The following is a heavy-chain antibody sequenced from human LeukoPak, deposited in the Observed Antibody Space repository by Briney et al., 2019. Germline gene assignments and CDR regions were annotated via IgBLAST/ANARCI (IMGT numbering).Heavy chain of an antibody. CDR1: GFTFSSYG. J-gene: IGHJ4*02. D-gene: IGHD3-10*01. Sequence: GGTLRLSCAASGFTFSSYGMSWGRQAPGKGLEWVSAISGSGGSTYYADSVKGRFTISRDNSKNTLYLQVNSLRAEDTAVYYCAKKSRGSGSYYGDYWGQGILVTVSS. V-gene: IGHV3-23*01. CDR3: AKKSRGSGSYYGDY. CDR2: ISGSGGST.